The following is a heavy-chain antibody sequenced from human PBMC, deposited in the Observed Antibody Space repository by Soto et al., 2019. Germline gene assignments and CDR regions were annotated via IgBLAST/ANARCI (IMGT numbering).Heavy chain of an antibody. CDR3: ARSHIVPRLFMYPYDY. D-gene: IGHD6-6*01. CDR1: GGSFSGYY. Sequence: SETLSLTCAVYGGSFSGYYWTWIRQPPGTGLEWIGEINHSGSTNYNPSLKSRVTISVDTSKNQFSLKLTSVTAADTAMYYCARSHIVPRLFMYPYDYWGQGALVTVSS. J-gene: IGHJ4*02. V-gene: IGHV4-34*01. CDR2: INHSGST.